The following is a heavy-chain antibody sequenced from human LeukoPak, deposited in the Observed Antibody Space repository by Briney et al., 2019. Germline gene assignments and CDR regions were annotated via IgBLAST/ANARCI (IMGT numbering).Heavy chain of an antibody. D-gene: IGHD4-17*01. CDR3: AKDPNGDYIGAFDF. V-gene: IGHV3-30*02. CDR1: GFTFSNYG. Sequence: PGGSLRLSCAASGFTFSNYGMHWVRQASGKGLEWVAFIRYDGSNKYYADSVKGRFTISRDNSKNTLYLQMNTLRAGDTAVYYCAKDPNGDYIGAFDFWGQGTKVTVSS. CDR2: IRYDGSNK. J-gene: IGHJ3*01.